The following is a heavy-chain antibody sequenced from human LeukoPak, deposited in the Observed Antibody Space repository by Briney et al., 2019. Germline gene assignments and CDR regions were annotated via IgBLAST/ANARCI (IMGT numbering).Heavy chain of an antibody. J-gene: IGHJ4*02. Sequence: PSQALSLTCAISGDSVSSNSAAWNWIRHSRSRGLEGLGRTYYRSKWYNDYAVSVKSRITINPDTSKNQFSLQLNSVTPEDTAVYYCAREPPTGYQLLWGLDYWGQGTLVTVSS. V-gene: IGHV6-1*01. CDR1: GDSVSSNSAA. CDR2: TYYRSKWYN. D-gene: IGHD2-2*01. CDR3: AREPPTGYQLLWGLDY.